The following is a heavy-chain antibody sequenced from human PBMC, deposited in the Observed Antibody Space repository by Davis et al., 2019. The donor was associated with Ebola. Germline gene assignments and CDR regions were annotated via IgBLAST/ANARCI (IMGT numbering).Heavy chain of an antibody. V-gene: IGHV3-33*01. Sequence: GESLKTPCAASGFTFSSYGMHWVRQAPGKGLEWVAVIWYDGSNKYYADSVKGRFTISRDNSKNTLYLQMNSLRAEDTAVYYCARDRTVTYYIDYWGQGTLVTVSS. J-gene: IGHJ4*02. D-gene: IGHD4-17*01. CDR1: GFTFSSYG. CDR3: ARDRTVTYYIDY. CDR2: IWYDGSNK.